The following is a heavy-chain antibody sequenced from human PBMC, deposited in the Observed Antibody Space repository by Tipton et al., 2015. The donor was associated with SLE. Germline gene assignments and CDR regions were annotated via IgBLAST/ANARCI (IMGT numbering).Heavy chain of an antibody. CDR1: GGSISNSDYY. CDR2: VYYTGST. D-gene: IGHD3-10*01. V-gene: IGHV4-39*01. CDR3: ARPDTLVQDAFDV. J-gene: IGHJ3*01. Sequence: TLSLTCTVSGGSISNSDYYWGWLRQPPGKTLEWIGSVYYTGSTYSNLSLKSRITMSVDTSKNQLSLKLTSVTAADTAVYYCARPDTLVQDAFDVWGQGTMVTVSS.